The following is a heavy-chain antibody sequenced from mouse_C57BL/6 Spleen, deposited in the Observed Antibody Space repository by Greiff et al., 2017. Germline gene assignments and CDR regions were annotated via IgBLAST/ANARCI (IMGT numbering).Heavy chain of an antibody. CDR3: ARPMVKAGRYYYAMDY. V-gene: IGHV1-64*01. CDR1: GYTFTSYW. D-gene: IGHD2-2*01. CDR2: IHPNSGST. J-gene: IGHJ4*01. Sequence: VQLQQPGAELVKPGASVKLSCKASGYTFTSYWMHWVKQRPGQGLEWIGMIHPNSGSTNYNEKFKSKATMTVDKSSSTAYMQLSSLTSEDYAVYYWARPMVKAGRYYYAMDYWGQGTSVTVSS.